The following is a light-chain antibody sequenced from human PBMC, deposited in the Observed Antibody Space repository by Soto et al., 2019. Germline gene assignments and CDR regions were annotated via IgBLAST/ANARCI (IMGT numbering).Light chain of an antibody. Sequence: DIQMTQAPSSLSASVGDSVTITCRASQSIIRYLNWYQQKPGKAPKLLIYGTSSLQSVVPSRFSGSGSGTDFTLTISTLQPEDFATYYCQQTFTTPCSFCQGTQLETK. J-gene: IGKJ2*04. CDR3: QQTFTTPCS. CDR1: QSIIRY. CDR2: GTS. V-gene: IGKV1-39*01.